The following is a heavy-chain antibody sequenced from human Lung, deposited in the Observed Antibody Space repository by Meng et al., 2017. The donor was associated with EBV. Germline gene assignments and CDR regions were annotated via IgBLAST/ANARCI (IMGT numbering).Heavy chain of an antibody. V-gene: IGHV7-4-1*02. Sequence: QVQLLQSGCDLDQSGVSASVSCQASGYIFTNYPMNGVRQAPGQGLEWMGWTIHTTGNPTYAQGFTGRFVFSVDTSVSTAYLQISSLKAEVTAVYYCGTLKYTSGFYGPAYWGQGALVTVSS. J-gene: IGHJ4*02. CDR1: GYIFTNYP. CDR3: GTLKYTSGFYGPAY. D-gene: IGHD6-19*01. CDR2: TIHTTGNP.